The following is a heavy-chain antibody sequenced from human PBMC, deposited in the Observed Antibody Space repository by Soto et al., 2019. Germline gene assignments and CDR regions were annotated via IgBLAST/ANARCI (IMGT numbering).Heavy chain of an antibody. V-gene: IGHV4-34*01. CDR2: IDHSGST. Sequence: PSETLSLTCAVYGGSFSDYYWSWIRQPPGKGLEWIGEIDHSGSTNYNPSLKSRVTISVDTSKNQFSLKLSSVTAADTAVYYCARGDLGTAFWGKGTLVTVSS. CDR3: ARGDLGTAF. CDR1: GGSFSDYY. J-gene: IGHJ4*01.